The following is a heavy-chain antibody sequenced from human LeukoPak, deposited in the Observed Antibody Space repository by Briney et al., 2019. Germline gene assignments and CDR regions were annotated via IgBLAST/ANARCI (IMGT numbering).Heavy chain of an antibody. CDR3: ARVPRSYYYYYYMDV. CDR2: IYYSGSS. CDR1: GGSISGYH. Sequence: SSETLSLTCSVSGGSISGYHWSWVRQPPGKGLEWLGYIYYSGSSNYNPPLKSRVTISADTSKNQFSLKLSSVTAADTAVYYCARVPRSYYYYYYMDVWGKGTTVTVSS. V-gene: IGHV4-59*01. J-gene: IGHJ6*03.